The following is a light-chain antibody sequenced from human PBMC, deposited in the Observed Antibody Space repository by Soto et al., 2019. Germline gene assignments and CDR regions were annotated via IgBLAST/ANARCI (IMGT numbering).Light chain of an antibody. CDR1: KRGISSY. J-gene: IGKJ3*01. CDR2: GAS. Sequence: IGWPMSQGTLSLSPVQRATLSCLPSKRGISSYLAWYQHKPGQAPRLLIYGASTRATGIPARFSGSGSGTDFTLTISSLQPEDSAIYYCQQYKTYPTFGQGTQVDIK. V-gene: IGKV3-20*01. CDR3: QQYKTYPT.